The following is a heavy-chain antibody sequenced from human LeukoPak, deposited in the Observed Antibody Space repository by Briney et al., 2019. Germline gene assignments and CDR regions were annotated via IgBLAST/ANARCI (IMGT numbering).Heavy chain of an antibody. D-gene: IGHD3-9*01. CDR2: IYYSGST. CDR3: AGVYDILTGYYKEDAFDI. CDR1: GGSISSYY. Sequence: KPSETLSLTCTVSGGSISSYYWSWIRQPPGKGLEWIGYIYYSGSTNYNPSLKSRVTISVDTSKNQFSLKLSSATAADTAVYYCAGVYDILTGYYKEDAFDIWGQGTMVTVSS. V-gene: IGHV4-59*01. J-gene: IGHJ3*02.